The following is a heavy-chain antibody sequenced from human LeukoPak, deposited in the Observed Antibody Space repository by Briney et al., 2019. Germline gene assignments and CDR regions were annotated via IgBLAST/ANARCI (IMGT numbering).Heavy chain of an antibody. CDR2: ISAYNGNT. J-gene: IGHJ2*01. CDR1: GYTFTSYG. D-gene: IGHD5-12*01. Sequence: ASVKVSCKASGYTFTSYGISWVRQALGQGLEWMGWISAYNGNTNYAQKLQGRVTMTTDTSTSTAYMELRSLRSDDTAVYYCARDRVATNPYWYFDLWGRGTLVTVSS. CDR3: ARDRVATNPYWYFDL. V-gene: IGHV1-18*01.